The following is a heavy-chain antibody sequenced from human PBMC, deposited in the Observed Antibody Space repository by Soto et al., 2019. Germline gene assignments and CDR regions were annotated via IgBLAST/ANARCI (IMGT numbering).Heavy chain of an antibody. V-gene: IGHV3-23*01. CDR3: AKARETAWFPGF. J-gene: IGHJ4*02. CDR1: GFTFNSYA. Sequence: GGSLRLSCAASGFTFNSYALSWVRQAPGKGLEWVSTISGGDTYYADFVKGRFTISRDISKNTLYLQMDGLRAEDTAIYYCAKARETAWFPGFWGQGALVTVSS. CDR2: ISGGDT. D-gene: IGHD3-10*01.